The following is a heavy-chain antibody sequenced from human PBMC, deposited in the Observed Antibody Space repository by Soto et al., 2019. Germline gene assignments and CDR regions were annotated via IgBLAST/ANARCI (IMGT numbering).Heavy chain of an antibody. CDR1: GYTLTDND. D-gene: IGHD3-9*01. J-gene: IGHJ4*02. CDR2: VSPDSGNS. V-gene: IGHV1-8*01. Sequence: SVKLSSKTPGYTLTDNDINWVRQATGQGLEWMGWVSPDSGNSGYAQQFQGRVTMTSDTSISTVYMELSNLRSEDTAMYYCEVTTGYWGQGTMVTVSS. CDR3: EVTTGY.